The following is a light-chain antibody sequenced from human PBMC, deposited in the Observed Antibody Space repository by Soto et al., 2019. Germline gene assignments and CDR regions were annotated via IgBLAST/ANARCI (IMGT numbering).Light chain of an antibody. CDR2: AAS. Sequence: DIEMTQSPSSLSASVGDRVTITYRASQSISSYLNWYQQKPGNAPNLLIYAASTLQSGVPSRFSAYGSETDFTLTISNLQAEDFATYSCQQSYTTPRTFGQGTKVEVK. V-gene: IGKV1-39*01. CDR3: QQSYTTPRT. J-gene: IGKJ1*01. CDR1: QSISSY.